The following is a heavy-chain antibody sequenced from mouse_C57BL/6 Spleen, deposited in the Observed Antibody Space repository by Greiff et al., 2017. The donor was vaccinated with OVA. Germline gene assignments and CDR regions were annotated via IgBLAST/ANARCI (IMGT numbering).Heavy chain of an antibody. CDR1: GFTFSSYT. V-gene: IGHV5-9*01. J-gene: IGHJ4*01. CDR2: ISGGGGNT. Sequence: EVQGVESGGGLVKPGGSLKLSCAASGFTFSSYTMSWVRQTPEKRLEWVATISGGGGNTYYPDSVKGRFTISRDNAKNTLYLQMSSLRSEDTALYYCARPSIYDGYYVYAMDYWGQGTSVTVSS. D-gene: IGHD2-3*01. CDR3: ARPSIYDGYYVYAMDY.